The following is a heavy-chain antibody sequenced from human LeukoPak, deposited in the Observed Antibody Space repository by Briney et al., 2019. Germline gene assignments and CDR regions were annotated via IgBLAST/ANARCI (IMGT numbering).Heavy chain of an antibody. CDR1: GFTFSSYA. Sequence: GGSLRLSCAASGFTFSSYAMHWVRQAPGKGLEWLAVISHEGGNTHYADSVKGRFTVSRDNSKNILFLQVTTLKFEDTSVYYCARDWDPLPTVIGSAAFDLWGQGTLVTVSS. V-gene: IGHV3-30-3*01. D-gene: IGHD1-1*01. CDR2: ISHEGGNT. J-gene: IGHJ3*01. CDR3: ARDWDPLPTVIGSAAFDL.